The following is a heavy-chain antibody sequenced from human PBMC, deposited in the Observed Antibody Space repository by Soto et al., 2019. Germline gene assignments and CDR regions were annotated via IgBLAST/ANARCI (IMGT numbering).Heavy chain of an antibody. CDR1: GGSFSGYY. CDR2: INHSGST. J-gene: IGHJ5*02. V-gene: IGHV4-34*01. Sequence: SETLSLTCAVYGGSFSGYYWSWIRQPPGKGLEWIGEINHSGSTNYNPSLKSRVTISVDTSKNQFSLKLSSVTAADTAVYYCARGWRSWYWFDPWGQGTLVTVSS. D-gene: IGHD6-13*01. CDR3: ARGWRSWYWFDP.